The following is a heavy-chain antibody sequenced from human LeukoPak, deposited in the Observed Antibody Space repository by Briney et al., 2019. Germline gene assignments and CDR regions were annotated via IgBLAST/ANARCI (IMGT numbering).Heavy chain of an antibody. J-gene: IGHJ4*02. CDR1: GFTFSSYE. D-gene: IGHD6-13*01. CDR3: ARIGYSSSSLDF. Sequence: GGSLRLSCAASGFTFSSYEMNWVRQAPGKGLEWVSYISSSGSTIYYADSVKGRFIISRDNAKNSLYLQMKSLRVEDTAVYYCARIGYSSSSLDFWGQGTLVTVSS. CDR2: ISSSGSTI. V-gene: IGHV3-48*03.